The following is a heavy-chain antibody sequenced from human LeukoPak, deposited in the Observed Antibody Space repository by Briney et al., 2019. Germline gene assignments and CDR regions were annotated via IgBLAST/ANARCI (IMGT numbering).Heavy chain of an antibody. D-gene: IGHD6-13*01. CDR2: INPSGGT. CDR3: AREGVAGTGLDY. CDR1: GYTFSMYN. J-gene: IGHJ4*02. V-gene: IGHV1-46*01. Sequence: GASVKVSCKASGYTFSMYNMHWVRQAPGQGLELRGIINPSGGTSYAQKLQGRITMTRDTSTSTLYMELRSLRSEDTAVYYCAREGVAGTGLDYWGEGTLVT.